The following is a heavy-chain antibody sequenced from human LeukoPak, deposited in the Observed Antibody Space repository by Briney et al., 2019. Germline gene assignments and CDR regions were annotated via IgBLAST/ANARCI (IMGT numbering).Heavy chain of an antibody. CDR1: GYTFTSYG. CDR3: ARVHCSSTSCYGRRYFDY. J-gene: IGHJ4*02. Sequence: ASVKVSCKASGYTFTSYGISWVRQAPGQGLEWMGWISAYNGNTNYAQKLQGRVTMTTDTSTSTAYMELRSLRSDDTAVYYCARVHCSSTSCYGRRYFDYWGQGTLVTVSS. CDR2: ISAYNGNT. V-gene: IGHV1-18*01. D-gene: IGHD2-2*01.